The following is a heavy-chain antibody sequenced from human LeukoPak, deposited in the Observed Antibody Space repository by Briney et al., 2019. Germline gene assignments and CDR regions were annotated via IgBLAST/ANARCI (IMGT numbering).Heavy chain of an antibody. CDR1: GYNFTNYW. CDR3: LRQYSDY. Sequence: GESLQISWQGSGYNFTNYWIGWVGQMPGKGLEWMGIIYPGDSDIRYSPAFQGQVTMSADKSISTAYLQWSSLKASDTAIYYCLRQYSDYWGQGALVTVSS. J-gene: IGHJ4*02. D-gene: IGHD2-21*01. V-gene: IGHV5-51*01. CDR2: IYPGDSDI.